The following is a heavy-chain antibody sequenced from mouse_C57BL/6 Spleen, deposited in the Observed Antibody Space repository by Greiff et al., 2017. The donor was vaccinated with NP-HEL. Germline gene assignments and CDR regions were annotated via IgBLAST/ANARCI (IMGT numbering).Heavy chain of an antibody. J-gene: IGHJ2*01. Sequence: QVQLQQPGAELVRPGSSVKLSCKASGYTFTSYWMHWVKQRPIQGLEWIGNIDPSDSETQYNQKFKDKATLTVDKSSSTAYMQLSSLTSEDSAVYYCARGGGSSGYDYWGQGTTLTVSS. D-gene: IGHD3-1*01. CDR3: ARGGGSSGYDY. CDR2: IDPSDSET. V-gene: IGHV1-52*01. CDR1: GYTFTSYW.